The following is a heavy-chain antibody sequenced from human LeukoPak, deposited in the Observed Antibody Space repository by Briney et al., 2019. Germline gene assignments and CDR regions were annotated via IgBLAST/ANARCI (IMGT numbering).Heavy chain of an antibody. CDR1: GGSISSGSYY. CDR3: ARDRGQIGYYYYYYMDV. J-gene: IGHJ6*03. D-gene: IGHD3-22*01. CDR2: IHTSGST. Sequence: PSETLSLTCTVSGGSISSGSYYWSWIRQPAGMGLEWIGYIHTSGSTNYNPSLKSRVTISVDTSKNHFSLKLSSVTAADTAVYYCARDRGQIGYYYYYYMDVWGKGTTVTVSS. V-gene: IGHV4-61*09.